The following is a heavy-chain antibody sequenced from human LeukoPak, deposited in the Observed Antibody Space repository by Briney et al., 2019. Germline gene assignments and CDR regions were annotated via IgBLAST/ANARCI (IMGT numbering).Heavy chain of an antibody. V-gene: IGHV7-4-1*02. J-gene: IGHJ5*02. D-gene: IGHD1-26*01. CDR1: GYTFTNYA. CDR3: ATSRDSGSLNWFGP. Sequence: GASVKVSCKASGYTFTNYAMNWVRQAPGQGLEWMGWINTNTGNPTYAQGFTGRFVFSLDTSVSTAYLQISSLKAEDTAVYYCATSRDSGSLNWFGPWGQETLVTVSS. CDR2: INTNTGNP.